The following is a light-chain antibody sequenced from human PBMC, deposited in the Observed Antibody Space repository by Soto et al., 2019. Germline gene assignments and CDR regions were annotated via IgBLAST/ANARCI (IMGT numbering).Light chain of an antibody. CDR1: QGISNY. CDR2: GAS. J-gene: IGKJ1*01. Sequence: DIQMTQSPSAMSASVGDRVTITCRASQGISNYLAWFQQKPGKVPKRLIYGASSLQSGVPSRFSGTGSGTEFTLTISRLEPEDFAVYYCQQYGSSPRTFGRGTKVDIK. V-gene: IGKV1-17*03. CDR3: QQYGSSPRT.